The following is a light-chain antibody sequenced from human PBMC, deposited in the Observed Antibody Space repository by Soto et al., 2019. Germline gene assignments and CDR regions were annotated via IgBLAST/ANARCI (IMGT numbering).Light chain of an antibody. Sequence: QSALTQPPSVSGAPGQRVTIYCTGSSSNIGAGYDVHWYQQLPGTAPKLLIYGNTNRPSGVPDRFSGSKSGTSASLAITGLQAEDEADYYCQSYDSILSGHYVFGTGTKLTVL. CDR1: SSNIGAGYD. V-gene: IGLV1-40*01. CDR3: QSYDSILSGHYV. CDR2: GNT. J-gene: IGLJ1*01.